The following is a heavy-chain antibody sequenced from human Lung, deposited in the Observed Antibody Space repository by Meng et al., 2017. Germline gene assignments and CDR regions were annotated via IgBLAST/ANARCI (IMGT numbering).Heavy chain of an antibody. CDR2: IIDSGST. CDR1: GGSISSSNW. Sequence: QVELRESGPGLVKPSGTLSLTCGVSGGSISSSNWWSWIRQPPGKGLEWIGEIIDSGSTNYNPSLKSRVTISVDTSKNQFSLRVTSVTAADRAVYYCVRRTYSGGWYFDYWGQGTLVTVSS. D-gene: IGHD6-19*01. J-gene: IGHJ4*02. V-gene: IGHV4-4*02. CDR3: VRRTYSGGWYFDY.